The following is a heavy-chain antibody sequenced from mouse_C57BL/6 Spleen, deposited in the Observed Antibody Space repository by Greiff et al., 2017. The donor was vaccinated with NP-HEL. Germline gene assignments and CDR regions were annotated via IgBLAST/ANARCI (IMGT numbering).Heavy chain of an antibody. J-gene: IGHJ2*01. CDR2: ISYSGST. CDR1: GYSITSGYD. D-gene: IGHD2-14*01. Sequence: DVQLQESGPGMVKPSQSLSLTCTVTGYSITSGYDWHWIRHFPGNKLEWMGYISYSGSTNYNPSLKSRISITHDTSKNHFFLKLNSVTTEDTATYYCARGGIRYYFDYWGQGTTLTVSS. V-gene: IGHV3-1*01. CDR3: ARGGIRYYFDY.